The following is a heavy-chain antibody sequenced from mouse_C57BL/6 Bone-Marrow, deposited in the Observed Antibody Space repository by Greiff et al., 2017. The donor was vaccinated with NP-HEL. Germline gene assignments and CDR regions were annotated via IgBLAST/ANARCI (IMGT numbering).Heavy chain of an antibody. CDR2: IYPRSGNT. CDR3: ARFDLPYFDY. CDR1: GYTFTSYG. Sequence: QVQLKESGAELARPGASVKLSCKASGYTFTSYGISWVKQRTGQGLEWIGEIYPRSGNTYYNEKFKGKATLTADKSSSTAYMELRSLTSEDSAVYFCARFDLPYFDYWGQGTTLTVSS. V-gene: IGHV1-81*01. J-gene: IGHJ2*01. D-gene: IGHD2-1*01.